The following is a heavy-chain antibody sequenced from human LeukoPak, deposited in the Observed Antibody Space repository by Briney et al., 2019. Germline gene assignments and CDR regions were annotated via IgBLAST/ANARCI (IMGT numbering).Heavy chain of an antibody. J-gene: IGHJ4*02. CDR3: ASLYCGADCYSGY. CDR1: GFTFSSYW. D-gene: IGHD2-21*02. Sequence: GGSLRLSCAASGFTFSSYWMTWVRQAPGKGLEWVSYISGSGRTIYYADSVKGRFTISRDNAKSSLYLQMNSLRAEDTAVYYCASLYCGADCYSGYWGQGTLVTVSS. V-gene: IGHV3-48*04. CDR2: ISGSGRTI.